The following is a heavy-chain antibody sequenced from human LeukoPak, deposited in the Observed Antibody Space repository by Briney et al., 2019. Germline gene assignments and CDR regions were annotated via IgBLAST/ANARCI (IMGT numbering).Heavy chain of an antibody. J-gene: IGHJ3*02. V-gene: IGHV4-38-2*01. CDR2: MYASGST. D-gene: IGHD3-9*01. CDR1: GYSISSGYY. Sequence: SETLSLTCAVSGYSISSGYYWGWIRQPPGKGLEWIGRMYASGSTNYKSSLKSRLTMSVDTSKNQFSLKLRSVTAADTAVYYCARALVPYYDILTGYYKHPIDAFDIWGQGTMVTVSS. CDR3: ARALVPYYDILTGYYKHPIDAFDI.